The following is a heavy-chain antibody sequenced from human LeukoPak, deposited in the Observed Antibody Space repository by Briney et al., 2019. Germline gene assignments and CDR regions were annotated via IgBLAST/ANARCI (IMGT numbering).Heavy chain of an antibody. CDR2: IYWDDDK. CDR3: AHHVLLWFGELLIDY. Sequence: ESGPTLVNPTQTLTLTCTFSGFSLSTSGVGVGWIRQPPGKALEWLALIYWDDDKRYSPSLKSRLTITKDTSKNQVVFTMTNMDPVDTATYYCAHHVLLWFGELLIDYWGQGTLVTVSS. J-gene: IGHJ4*02. V-gene: IGHV2-5*02. D-gene: IGHD3-10*01. CDR1: GFSLSTSGVG.